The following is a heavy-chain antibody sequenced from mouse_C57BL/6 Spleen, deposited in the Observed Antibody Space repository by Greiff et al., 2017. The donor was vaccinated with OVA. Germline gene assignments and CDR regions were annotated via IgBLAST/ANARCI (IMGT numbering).Heavy chain of an antibody. V-gene: IGHV5-9-1*02. J-gene: IGHJ3*01. CDR1: GFTFSSYA. CDR2: ISSGGDYI. CDR3: TRDGGLNYGFAY. Sequence: EVQGVESGEGLVKPGGSLKLSCAASGFTFSSYAMSWVRQTPEKRLEWVAYISSGGDYIYYADTVKGRFTISRDNARNTLYLQMSSLKSEDTAMYYCTRDGGLNYGFAYWGQGTLVTVSA. D-gene: IGHD2-1*01.